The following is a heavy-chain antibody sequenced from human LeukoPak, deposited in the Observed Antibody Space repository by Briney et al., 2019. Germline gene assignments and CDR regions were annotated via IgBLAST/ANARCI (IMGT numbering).Heavy chain of an antibody. Sequence: ASVKVSCKASGYTFTSYGISWVRQAPGQGLEWMGWMNPNSGNTGYAQKFQGRVTMTRNTSISTAYMELSSLRSEDTAVYYCARGSIRVLGHYYYYGMDVWGQGTTVTVSS. CDR1: GYTFTSYG. J-gene: IGHJ6*02. V-gene: IGHV1-8*02. D-gene: IGHD2-8*02. CDR3: ARGSIRVLGHYYYYGMDV. CDR2: MNPNSGNT.